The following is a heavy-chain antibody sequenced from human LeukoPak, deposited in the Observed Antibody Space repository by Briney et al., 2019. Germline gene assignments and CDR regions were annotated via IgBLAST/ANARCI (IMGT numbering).Heavy chain of an antibody. D-gene: IGHD6-13*01. CDR3: ATDLGSSRPNF. V-gene: IGHV3-7*01. CDR2: IKQDGSEK. CDR1: GFSFSTYW. Sequence: PGGSLRLSCAASGFSFSTYWMSWVRQAPGKGLEWVANIKQDGSEKYYVASAKGRFTISGDNAKNSLYLQMNSLRAEDTAVYYCATDLGSSRPNFWGQGILVTVSS. J-gene: IGHJ4*02.